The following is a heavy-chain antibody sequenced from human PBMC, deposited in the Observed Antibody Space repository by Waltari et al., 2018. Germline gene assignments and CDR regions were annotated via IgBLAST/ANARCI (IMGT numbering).Heavy chain of an antibody. J-gene: IGHJ4*02. D-gene: IGHD4-4*01. CDR1: GGSFSRYY. V-gene: IGHV4-34*01. CDR3: ARGRGVTGAIRYYSNYGY. Sequence: QVQLQQWGAGLLKPSETLSLTCAVYGGSFSRYYWNWIRQPPGKGREWIGEINHSGRTNYTPSPKRRVTISVETSKNQFSLQLSSVTAADTAVYYCARGRGVTGAIRYYSNYGYWGQGTLVTVSS. CDR2: INHSGRT.